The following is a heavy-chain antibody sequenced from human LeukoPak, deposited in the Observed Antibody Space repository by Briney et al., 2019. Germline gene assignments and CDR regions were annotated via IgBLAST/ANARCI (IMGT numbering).Heavy chain of an antibody. CDR1: GGSISSGSYY. J-gene: IGHJ5*02. Sequence: PSETLSLTCTVSGGSISSGSYYWSWIRQPAGKGLEWIGRIYTSGSTNYNPSLKSRVTISVDTSKNQFSLKLSSVTAADTAVYYCARESLVGGWFDPWGQGTLVTVSS. D-gene: IGHD4-23*01. V-gene: IGHV4-61*02. CDR3: ARESLVGGWFDP. CDR2: IYTSGST.